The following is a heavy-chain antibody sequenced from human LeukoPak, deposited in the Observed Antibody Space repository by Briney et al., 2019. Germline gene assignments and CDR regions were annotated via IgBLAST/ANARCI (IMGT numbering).Heavy chain of an antibody. CDR2: IYYSGST. J-gene: IGHJ3*02. D-gene: IGHD3-9*01. CDR3: ARSAYYDILTGYYYMVRGAQIDSPAFDI. CDR1: GGSISSGGYY. Sequence: PSETLSLTCTVSGGSISSGGYYWSWIRQHPGKGLEWIGYIYYSGSTHYNPSLKSRVTISVDTSKNQFSLKLSSVTAADTAVYYCARSAYYDILTGYYYMVRGAQIDSPAFDIWGQGTMVTVSS. V-gene: IGHV4-31*03.